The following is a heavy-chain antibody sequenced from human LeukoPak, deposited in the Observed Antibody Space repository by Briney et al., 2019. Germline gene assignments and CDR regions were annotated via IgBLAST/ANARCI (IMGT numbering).Heavy chain of an antibody. CDR1: GFTFSSYA. D-gene: IGHD6-6*01. CDR3: AKVRTPEYSSSYYFDY. V-gene: IGHV3-23*01. CDR2: ISGSGGST. J-gene: IGHJ4*02. Sequence: GGSLRLSCAASGFTFSSYAMSWVRQAPGKGLEWVSAISGSGGSTYYADSVKGRFTISRDNSKNTLYLQMNSLRAEDTAVYYCAKVRTPEYSSSYYFDYWGQGTLVTVSS.